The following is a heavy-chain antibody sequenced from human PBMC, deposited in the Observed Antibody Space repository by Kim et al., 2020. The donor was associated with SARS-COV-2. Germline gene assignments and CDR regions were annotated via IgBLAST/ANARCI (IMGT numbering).Heavy chain of an antibody. CDR1: GFTFSSYW. J-gene: IGHJ6*02. CDR3: ASTSFSNIPTTYYYYYGMDV. V-gene: IGHV3-7*01. D-gene: IGHD2-2*02. CDR2: IKQDGSDK. Sequence: GGSLRLSCAASGFTFSSYWMSWVRQAPGKGLEWVANIKQDGSDKYYVDSVKGRFTISRDNAKNSLYLQMNSLRAEDTAVYYCASTSFSNIPTTYYYYYGMDVWGRGTPVTVSS.